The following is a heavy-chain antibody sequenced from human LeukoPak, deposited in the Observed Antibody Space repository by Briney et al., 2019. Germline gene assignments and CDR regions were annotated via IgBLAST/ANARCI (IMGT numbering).Heavy chain of an antibody. J-gene: IGHJ4*02. CDR1: GFTFSNYD. CDR2: IGASGDT. V-gene: IGHV3-13*01. CDR3: ARSVPGGSGWMGSIDY. Sequence: PGGSLRLSCATSGFTFSNYDMHWVRQVIGKGLEWVSAIGASGDTYYPDSVRGRFTISRENAKSSLFLQIDSLRAGDTAVYYCARSVPGGSGWMGSIDYWGQGTLVTVSS. D-gene: IGHD6-19*01.